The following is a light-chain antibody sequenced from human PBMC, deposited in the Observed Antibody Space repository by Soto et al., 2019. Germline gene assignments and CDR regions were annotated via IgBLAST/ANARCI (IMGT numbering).Light chain of an antibody. J-gene: IGKJ2*01. CDR2: DVS. CDR1: QSLVYSDGNTY. Sequence: DVVLTQSPLSLPVTLGQPASISCRSSQSLVYSDGNTYLNWLQQRPGQSPRRLIYDVSNRKSGVPDRFSGSGSGPDLTRKISRVEAEDVGVYYCMQGFHRPHTFGQGTKLEIK. CDR3: MQGFHRPHT. V-gene: IGKV2-30*01.